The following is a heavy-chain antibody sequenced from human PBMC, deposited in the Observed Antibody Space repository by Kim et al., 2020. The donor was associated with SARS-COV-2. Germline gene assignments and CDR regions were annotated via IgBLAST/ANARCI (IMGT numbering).Heavy chain of an antibody. Sequence: GESLKISCKGSGYSFTSYWIGWVRQMPGKGLEWMGIIYPGDSDTRYSPSFQGQVTISADKSISTAYLQWSSLKASDTAMYYCARHLTTGTGRDYYYYGMDVWGQGTTVTVSS. J-gene: IGHJ6*02. CDR2: IYPGDSDT. V-gene: IGHV5-51*01. D-gene: IGHD4-17*01. CDR1: GYSFTSYW. CDR3: ARHLTTGTGRDYYYYGMDV.